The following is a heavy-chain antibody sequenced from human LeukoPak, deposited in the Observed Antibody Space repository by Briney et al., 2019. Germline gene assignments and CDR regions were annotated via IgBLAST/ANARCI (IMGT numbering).Heavy chain of an antibody. D-gene: IGHD3-9*01. CDR1: GFTFSNYW. Sequence: GGSLRLSCAASGFTFSNYWMHWVRQVPGKGLVWVARISSDGSSTNYADSVKGRFTISRDNAKNTLYLQMNSLRAEDTAVYYCASRFDWLFHYWGQGTLVTVSS. J-gene: IGHJ4*02. V-gene: IGHV3-74*01. CDR3: ASRFDWLFHY. CDR2: ISSDGSST.